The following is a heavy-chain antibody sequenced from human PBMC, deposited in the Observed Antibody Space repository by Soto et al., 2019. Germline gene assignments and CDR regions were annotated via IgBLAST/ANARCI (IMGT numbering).Heavy chain of an antibody. CDR1: GFIFSNYA. CDR2: IGGAAVST. D-gene: IGHD5-12*01. Sequence: EVQLLESGGGLVQPGGSLRLSCEASGFIFSNYAMSWVRQGPGKGLEWVSVIGGAAVSTDCADSVKGRCTVSRDDSKNTVYLQLDSLRDDDTAVYYCAKESTSYNGIYDHFDIGGQGTMVTVSS. J-gene: IGHJ3*02. V-gene: IGHV3-23*01. CDR3: AKESTSYNGIYDHFDI.